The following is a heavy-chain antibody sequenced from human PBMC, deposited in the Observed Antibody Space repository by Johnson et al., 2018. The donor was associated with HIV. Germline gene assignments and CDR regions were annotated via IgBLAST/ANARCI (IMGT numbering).Heavy chain of an antibody. Sequence: QVQSLEPGGGVVQPGTSLRLSCAASGFTFSSYSLHCARQAPDKGLEWVSVISYDGSNKYYTYPVSCRFTISRDNSKNTMYLQMNSLRAEDTAVYYCARVGASRFDAFHVWGQGTMVTVSP. CDR2: ISYDGSNK. CDR1: GFTFSSYS. CDR3: ARVGASRFDAFHV. D-gene: IGHD3-16*01. V-gene: IGHV3-30-3*01. J-gene: IGHJ3*01.